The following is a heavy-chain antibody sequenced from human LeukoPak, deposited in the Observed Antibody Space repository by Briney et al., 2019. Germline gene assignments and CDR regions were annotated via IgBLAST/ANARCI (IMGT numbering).Heavy chain of an antibody. J-gene: IGHJ3*02. Sequence: PGGSLRLSCAASGFTFSSYGMSWVRQAPGKGLEWVSAISGSGGSTYYADSVKGRFTISRDNSKNTLYLQMNSLRAEDTAVYYCARDVLPYSGNYSATLGAGAFDIWGQGTMVTVSS. CDR2: ISGSGGST. D-gene: IGHD1-26*01. CDR1: GFTFSSYG. V-gene: IGHV3-23*01. CDR3: ARDVLPYSGNYSATLGAGAFDI.